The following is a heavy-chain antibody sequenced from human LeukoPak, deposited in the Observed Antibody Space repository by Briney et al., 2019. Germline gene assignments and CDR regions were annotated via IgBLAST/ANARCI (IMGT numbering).Heavy chain of an antibody. Sequence: GASVKVSCKESGYTFTSYYMHWVRQAPGQGLEWMGIINPSGGSTSYAQKFQGRVTMTRDTSTSTVYMELSSLRSEDTAVYYCARGEVRGVIITAYDAFDIWGQGTMVTVSS. CDR3: ARGEVRGVIITAYDAFDI. V-gene: IGHV1-46*01. CDR2: INPSGGST. CDR1: GYTFTSYY. J-gene: IGHJ3*02. D-gene: IGHD3-10*01.